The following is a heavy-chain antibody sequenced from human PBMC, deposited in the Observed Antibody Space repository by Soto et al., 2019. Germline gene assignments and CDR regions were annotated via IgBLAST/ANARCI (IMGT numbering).Heavy chain of an antibody. CDR3: AAFATPGNAFAA. Sequence: SVKVSCKASGFTFTRSAVQWVRQARGQRPEWIGWIVVGSGNTNYAQKFQERVTITRDMSTSTAYMELSSLRSEDTAVYYCAAFATPGNAFAAWGQGKVVTVSS. V-gene: IGHV1-58*01. J-gene: IGHJ3*01. CDR1: GFTFTRSA. D-gene: IGHD2-15*01. CDR2: IVVGSGNT.